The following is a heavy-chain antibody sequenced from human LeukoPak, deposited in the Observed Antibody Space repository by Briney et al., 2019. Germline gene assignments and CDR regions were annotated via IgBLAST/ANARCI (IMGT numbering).Heavy chain of an antibody. CDR2: INHSGST. CDR1: GGSFSGYY. V-gene: IGHV4-34*01. J-gene: IGHJ4*02. Sequence: SETLSLTCAVYGGSFSGYYWSWIRQPPGKGLEWIGEINHSGSTNYNPSLKSRVTISVDTSKNQFSLKLSSVTAADTAVYYCARHGGGRWSGWSPFDYWGQGTLVTVSS. D-gene: IGHD6-19*01. CDR3: ARHGGGRWSGWSPFDY.